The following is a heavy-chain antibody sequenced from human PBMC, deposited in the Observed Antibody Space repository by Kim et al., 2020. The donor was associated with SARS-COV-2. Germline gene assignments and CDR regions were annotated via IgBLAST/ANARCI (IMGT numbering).Heavy chain of an antibody. J-gene: IGHJ6*02. CDR2: IYYSGST. Sequence: SETLSLTCTVSGGSISSGGYYCSWIRQHPGKGLEWIGYIYYSGSTYYNPSLKSRVTISVDTSKNQSSLKLSSVIAADTAVYYCARDESGVVAATLVPYYYYGMDVWGQETAVTVAS. CDR3: ARDESGVVAATLVPYYYYGMDV. D-gene: IGHD2-15*01. V-gene: IGHV4-31*03. CDR1: GGSISSGGYY.